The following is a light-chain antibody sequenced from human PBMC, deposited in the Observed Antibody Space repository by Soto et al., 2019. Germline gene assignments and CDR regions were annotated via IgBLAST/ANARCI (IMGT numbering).Light chain of an antibody. CDR2: GAS. V-gene: IGKV3-15*01. CDR3: KQFHNWPRT. J-gene: IGKJ1*01. CDR1: QSMGTS. Sequence: EIVLTQSPATLSVSPGERATLSCRASQSMGTSLAWYQQKPGQAPRLLIYGASTRATGVQARFSGSGSGTEFTLTITSLQSEDFAVYYCKQFHNWPRTFGQGTKVDIK.